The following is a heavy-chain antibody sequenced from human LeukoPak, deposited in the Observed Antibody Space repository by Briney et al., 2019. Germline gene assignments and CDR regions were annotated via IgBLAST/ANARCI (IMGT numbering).Heavy chain of an antibody. CDR1: GFTFSSYW. V-gene: IGHV3-74*01. CDR2: INSDGSTT. J-gene: IGHJ4*02. D-gene: IGHD2-8*01. CDR3: AREKGNVIMLYAPTGPYDY. Sequence: GGSLRLSCAASGFTFSSYWMHCVRQAPGKGLVCVSRINSDGSTTNYADSVKGRFTISRDNAKNTLYLQMNSLRAEDTAVYYCAREKGNVIMLYAPTGPYDYWGQGTLVTVSS.